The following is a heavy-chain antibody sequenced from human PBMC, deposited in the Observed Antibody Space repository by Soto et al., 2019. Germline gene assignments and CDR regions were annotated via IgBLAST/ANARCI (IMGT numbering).Heavy chain of an antibody. Sequence: QLQLQESGPGLVKPSETLSLTCTVSGGSISSSSYYWGWIRQPPGKGLEWIGSIYYSGSTYYNPSLKSRVTISVDTSKNQFSLKLSSVTAADTAVYYCARQINYYDSRGYFDLWGRDTLVTVSS. CDR1: GGSISSSSYY. J-gene: IGHJ2*01. D-gene: IGHD3-22*01. CDR3: ARQINYYDSRGYFDL. V-gene: IGHV4-39*01. CDR2: IYYSGST.